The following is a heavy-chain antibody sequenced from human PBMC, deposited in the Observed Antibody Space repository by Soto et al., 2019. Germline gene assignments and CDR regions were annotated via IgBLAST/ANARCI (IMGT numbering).Heavy chain of an antibody. J-gene: IGHJ4*02. Sequence: ASVKVSCKASGYTFTSYGISWVRQAPGQGLEWMGWISAYNGNTNYAQKLQGRVTMTTDTSTSTAYMELRSLRSDDTAVYYCARSSPIMVRGVPLDYWGQGTLVTVSS. CDR1: GYTFTSYG. D-gene: IGHD3-10*01. CDR2: ISAYNGNT. CDR3: ARSSPIMVRGVPLDY. V-gene: IGHV1-18*01.